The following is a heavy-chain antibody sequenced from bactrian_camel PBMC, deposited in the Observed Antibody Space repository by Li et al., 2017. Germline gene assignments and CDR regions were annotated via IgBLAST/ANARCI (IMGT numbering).Heavy chain of an antibody. CDR1: GYTYKRTSC. D-gene: IGHD3*01. Sequence: QLVESGGGSVQAGGSLRLSCVASGYTYKRTSCLGWFRQLPGEEREGVAGIYTTDGTTYYADSVKGRFSISRDNAKNTLYLQSNSLKTEDTAIYYCAKEYDCYSGSWCNNLRYDDWGQGTQVTVS. J-gene: IGHJ4*01. CDR2: IYTTDGTT. CDR3: AKEYDCYSGSWCNNLRYDD. V-gene: IGHV3S1*01.